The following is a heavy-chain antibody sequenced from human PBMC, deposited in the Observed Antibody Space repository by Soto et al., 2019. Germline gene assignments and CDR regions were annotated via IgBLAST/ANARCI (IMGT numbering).Heavy chain of an antibody. CDR3: AREPYDIAGNRIDS. J-gene: IGHJ5*01. V-gene: IGHV4-30-4*01. D-gene: IGHD3-22*01. CDR1: GGSISGDYY. CDR2: VYHTGST. Sequence: PSETLSLTCTVSGGSISGDYYWNWIRPAPGKGLEWIGYVYHTGSTYHDPSLKSRGSISVDTSNNQFSLKLSSVTAADTAVYFCAREPYDIAGNRIDSWGKGIPVTVSS.